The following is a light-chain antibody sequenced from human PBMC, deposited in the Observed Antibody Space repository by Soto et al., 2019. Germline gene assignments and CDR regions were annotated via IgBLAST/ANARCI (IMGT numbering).Light chain of an antibody. V-gene: IGLV2-11*01. CDR1: SSDVGGYNY. CDR2: DVN. CDR3: CSYAGSYTYV. J-gene: IGLJ1*01. Sequence: QSALTQPRSVSGSPGQSVTISCTGTSSDVGGYNYVSWYQQHPGKAPKLMIYDVNMRPSGVPARFSGSKSGNTASLTISGLQAEDEADYFCCSYAGSYTYVFGSGTKLTVL.